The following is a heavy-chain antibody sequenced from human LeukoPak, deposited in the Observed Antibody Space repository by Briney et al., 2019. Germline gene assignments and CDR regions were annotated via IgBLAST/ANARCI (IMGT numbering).Heavy chain of an antibody. D-gene: IGHD6-19*01. CDR2: ISYDGSNK. Sequence: GRSLRLSCAASGFTFSSYGMHWVRRAPGKGLEWVAVISYDGSNKYYADSVKGRFTISRDNSKNTLYLQMNSLRAEDTAVYYCAKEGLWYSSGWYSRYFDYWGQGTLVTVSS. CDR3: AKEGLWYSSGWYSRYFDY. CDR1: GFTFSSYG. J-gene: IGHJ4*02. V-gene: IGHV3-30*18.